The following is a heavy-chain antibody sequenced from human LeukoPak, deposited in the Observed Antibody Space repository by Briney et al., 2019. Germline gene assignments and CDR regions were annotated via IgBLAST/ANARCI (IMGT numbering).Heavy chain of an antibody. Sequence: ASVTVSFTASGYTFTSYDINWVRQAQGQGNERMGWMNPNSGNTGYAQKFQGRVTMTRNTSISTAYMELSSLRSEDTAVYYCARGSEGSSWYEVDYYYGMDVWGQGTTVTVSS. V-gene: IGHV1-8*01. D-gene: IGHD6-13*01. CDR2: MNPNSGNT. CDR3: ARGSEGSSWYEVDYYYGMDV. J-gene: IGHJ6*02. CDR1: GYTFTSYD.